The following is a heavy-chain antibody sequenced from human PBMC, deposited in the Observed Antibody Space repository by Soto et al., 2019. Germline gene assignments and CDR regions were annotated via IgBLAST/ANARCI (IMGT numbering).Heavy chain of an antibody. Sequence: QVQLQESGPGLVKPSETLSLTCTVSGGSINNHYWSWIRQPPGKGLEWLGHVYYNGITNYNPSLESRVTMSVDTSKNQVSLNLTSLTAADTAIYFCTRANWYSEYWGQGTLVTVSS. V-gene: IGHV4-59*11. CDR1: GGSINNHY. D-gene: IGHD7-27*01. CDR2: VYYNGIT. CDR3: TRANWYSEY. J-gene: IGHJ4*02.